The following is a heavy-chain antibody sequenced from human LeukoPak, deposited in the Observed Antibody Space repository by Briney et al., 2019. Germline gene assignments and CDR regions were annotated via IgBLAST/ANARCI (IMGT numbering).Heavy chain of an antibody. V-gene: IGHV3-23*01. Sequence: PGGSLRLSCAASGFTFSNYAMSRVRQAPGKGLEWVSATSGSGTHTYYADSVKGRFTLSRDNSKNMVYLQMNSLRAADTAVYYCAKVADSGLGFWVFNPWGQGTRVTVSS. CDR1: GFTFSNYA. D-gene: IGHD6-19*01. CDR2: TSGSGTHT. CDR3: AKVADSGLGFWVFNP. J-gene: IGHJ5*02.